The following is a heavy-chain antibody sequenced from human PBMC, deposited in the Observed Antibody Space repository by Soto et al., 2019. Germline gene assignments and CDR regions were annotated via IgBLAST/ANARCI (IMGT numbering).Heavy chain of an antibody. CDR3: ASGSLYGSGSYPVDY. CDR1: GGTFSNHL. J-gene: IGHJ4*01. Sequence: QVQLVQSGAEVKKPGSSVNVSCKASGGTFSNHLISWVRQAPGQGLEWMGTIIPLFGTLNYAQKLQGRVTLSADRSTSTAYMELSSLISDDTAVYYCASGSLYGSGSYPVDYWGQGTLVTVSS. CDR2: IIPLFGTL. D-gene: IGHD3-10*01. V-gene: IGHV1-69*08.